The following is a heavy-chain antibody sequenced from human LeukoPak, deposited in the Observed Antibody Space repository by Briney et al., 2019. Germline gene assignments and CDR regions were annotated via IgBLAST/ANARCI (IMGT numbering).Heavy chain of an antibody. CDR3: AKDSYGDYSWYFDY. Sequence: GGSLRLSCAASGFTFDDYAMHWVRQAPGKGLEWVSGISWNSGSIGYADSVKGRFTISRDNAKNSLYLQMNSLRAEDTALYYCAKDSYGDYSWYFDYGGQGTLVTVSS. V-gene: IGHV3-9*01. D-gene: IGHD4-17*01. J-gene: IGHJ4*02. CDR1: GFTFDDYA. CDR2: ISWNSGSI.